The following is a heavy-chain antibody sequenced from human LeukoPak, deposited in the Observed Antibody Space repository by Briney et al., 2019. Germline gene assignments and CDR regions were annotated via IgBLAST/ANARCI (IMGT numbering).Heavy chain of an antibody. CDR2: INHSGST. CDR1: GGSFSGYY. Sequence: SETLSLTCAVYGGSFSGYYWSWIRQPPGKGLEWIGEINHSGSTNYNPSLKSRATISVDTSKNQFSLEVRSVTAADTAVYYCARDHGEGMDVWGQGTTVTVSS. V-gene: IGHV4-34*01. J-gene: IGHJ6*02. CDR3: ARDHGEGMDV. D-gene: IGHD4-17*01.